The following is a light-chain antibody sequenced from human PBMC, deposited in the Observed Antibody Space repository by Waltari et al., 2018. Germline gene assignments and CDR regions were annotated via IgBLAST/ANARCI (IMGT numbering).Light chain of an antibody. J-gene: IGLJ2*01. V-gene: IGLV2-11*01. CDR2: DVF. CDR1: SNDVGGYNP. CDR3: CSYAGSYTVL. Sequence: QSALTQPRSVSGSPGQSVTFSCTVTSNDVGGYNPASWYQQSPGKAPNLMIYDVFNRPSGVPDRFSGSKSGNTASLTISGLQADDEADYYCCSYAGSYTVLFGGGTKLTVL.